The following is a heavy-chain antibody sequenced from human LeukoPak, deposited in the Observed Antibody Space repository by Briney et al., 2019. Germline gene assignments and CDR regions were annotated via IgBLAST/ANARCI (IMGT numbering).Heavy chain of an antibody. CDR2: IYSGGST. V-gene: IGHV3-66*01. J-gene: IGHJ6*02. D-gene: IGHD3-3*01. CDR3: ARDSDYDFWSGELMGYYGMDV. Sequence: GGSLGLSCAASGFTVSSNYMSWVRQAPGKGLEWVSVIYSGGSTYYADSVKGRFTISRDNSKNTLYLQMNSLRAEDTAVYYCARDSDYDFWSGELMGYYGMDVWGQGTTVTVSS. CDR1: GFTVSSNY.